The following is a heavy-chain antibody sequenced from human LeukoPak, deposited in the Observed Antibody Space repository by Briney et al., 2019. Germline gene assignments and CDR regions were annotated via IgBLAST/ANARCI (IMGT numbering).Heavy chain of an antibody. V-gene: IGHV3-33*01. CDR1: GFTFSRYG. J-gene: IGHJ1*01. CDR3: ARDWYYDSSGYFHY. Sequence: GGSLRLSCAASGFTFSRYGVHWVRQAPGKGLEWVAFIWHDGTNQTYADSVKGRFTISRDNAKKMVFVQLDSLRAEDTAIYYCARDWYYDSSGYFHYWGQGTLVTVSS. D-gene: IGHD3-22*01. CDR2: IWHDGTNQ.